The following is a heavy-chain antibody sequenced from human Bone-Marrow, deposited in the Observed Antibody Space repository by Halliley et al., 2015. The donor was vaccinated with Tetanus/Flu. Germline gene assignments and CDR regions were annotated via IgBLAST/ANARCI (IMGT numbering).Heavy chain of an antibody. J-gene: IGHJ2*01. CDR2: GSGGRP. V-gene: IGHV3-23*01. CDR3: TRGPDCSSTNCPIWYFDL. Sequence: GSGGRPYYADSVKGRFTISRDNSKNTLYLQMNSLRAEETAVFYCTRGPDCSSTNCPIWYFDLWGRGTLVTVSS. D-gene: IGHD2-2*01.